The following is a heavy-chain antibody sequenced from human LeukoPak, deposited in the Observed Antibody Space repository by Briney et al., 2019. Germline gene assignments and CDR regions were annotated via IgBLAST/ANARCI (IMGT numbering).Heavy chain of an antibody. CDR2: INHSGSA. Sequence: SETLSLTCAVYGGSFSGYYWSWIRQPPGKGLEWIGEINHSGSANYNPSLKSRVTISVDTSKNQFSLKLSSVTAADTAFYYCASQGHHGKIVGTTLSYFYMDVWGKGTTVTVSS. D-gene: IGHD1-26*01. CDR3: ASQGHHGKIVGTTLSYFYMDV. J-gene: IGHJ6*03. V-gene: IGHV4-34*01. CDR1: GGSFSGYY.